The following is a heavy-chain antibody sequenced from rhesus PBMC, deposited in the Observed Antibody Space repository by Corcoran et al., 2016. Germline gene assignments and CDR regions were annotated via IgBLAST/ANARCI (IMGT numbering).Heavy chain of an antibody. D-gene: IGHD3-28*01. CDR2: ISGSSGTT. V-gene: IGHV4-147*01. J-gene: IGHJ5-2*02. CDR3: ARRIGSYGSGYYGNSLDV. CDR1: GGSTSSNW. Sequence: QLQLQESGPGLVKPSATLSPTCAVSGGSTSSNWWSWTRQPPGKGLAWIGRISGSSGTTSYNPSLKSRVTISTDTSKNQFSLKLSSVTAADTAVYYCARRIGSYGSGYYGNSLDVWGRGVLVTVSS.